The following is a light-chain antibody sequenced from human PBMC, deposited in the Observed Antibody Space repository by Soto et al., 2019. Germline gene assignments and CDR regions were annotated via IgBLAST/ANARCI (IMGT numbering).Light chain of an antibody. J-gene: IGKJ4*01. CDR1: QGVSSY. CDR2: AAS. Sequence: AIRMTQSPSSFSASTGDRVTITCRASQGVSSYLAWYQQKPGKAPKLLISAASTLQSGVPSRFSGSGSGTDFTLTISCLQSEDFATYYCQQYYGYPRTFGGGTKVDIK. V-gene: IGKV1-8*01. CDR3: QQYYGYPRT.